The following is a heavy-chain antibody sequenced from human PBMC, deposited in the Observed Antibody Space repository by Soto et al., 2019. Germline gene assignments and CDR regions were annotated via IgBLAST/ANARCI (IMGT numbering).Heavy chain of an antibody. V-gene: IGHV3-30-3*01. CDR2: ILHDGNNK. J-gene: IGHJ4*02. D-gene: IGHD3-10*01. CDR3: ARDEAGGSYCDLGY. CDR1: GFTFSNYI. Sequence: QVQLVESGGGVVQPGRSLRLSCAASGFTFSNYIMHWVRQAPGKGLEWVAIILHDGNNKYYADSVKGRFTISRDNSKNTLYLQMSRLRTQDTAIYYCARDEAGGSYCDLGYWGQGTLVTVSS.